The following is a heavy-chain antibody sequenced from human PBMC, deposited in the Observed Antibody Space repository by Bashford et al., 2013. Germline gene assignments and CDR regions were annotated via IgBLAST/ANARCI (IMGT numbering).Heavy chain of an antibody. V-gene: IGHV3-48*02. J-gene: IGHJ5*02. D-gene: IGHD4/OR15-4a*01. CDR1: GFTFSAYN. CDR2: ITSGSSVI. CDR3: AKDKMTIGNWFDA. Sequence: VDSGGSLRLSCAASGFTFSAYNMHWVRQAPGKGLEWVAYITSGSSVIYYADSVKGRFTISRDNAKNSLYLQIDSLRDEDTAVYYCAKDKMTIGNWFDAWGQGTLVTVSS.